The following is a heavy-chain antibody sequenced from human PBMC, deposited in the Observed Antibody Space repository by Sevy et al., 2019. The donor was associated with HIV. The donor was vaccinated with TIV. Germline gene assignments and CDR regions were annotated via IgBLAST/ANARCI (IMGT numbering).Heavy chain of an antibody. CDR3: TGVPTGSNDYGGNSLLGAWFDP. CDR1: GGTFSSYA. D-gene: IGHD4-17*01. J-gene: IGHJ5*02. Sequence: ASVKVSCKASGGTFSSYAISWVRQAPGQGLEWMGGIIPIFGKANYEQKFQGRVTITADESTSTAYMELSSLRSEDTAGYYGTGVPTGSNDYGGNSLLGAWFDPWGQGTLVTVSS. V-gene: IGHV1-69*13. CDR2: IIPIFGKA.